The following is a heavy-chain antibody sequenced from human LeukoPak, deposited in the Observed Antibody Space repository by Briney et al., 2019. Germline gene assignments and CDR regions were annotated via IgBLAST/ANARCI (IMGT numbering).Heavy chain of an antibody. J-gene: IGHJ4*02. CDR2: INPNSGGT. Sequence: GASVKVSCKASGYTFTGYYMHWVQQAPGQGLEWMGWINPNSGGTNYAQKFQGRVTMTRDTSISTAYMELSRLRSDDTAVYYCASSPGTMIVALDYWGQGTLVTVSS. D-gene: IGHD3-22*01. V-gene: IGHV1-2*02. CDR1: GYTFTGYY. CDR3: ASSPGTMIVALDY.